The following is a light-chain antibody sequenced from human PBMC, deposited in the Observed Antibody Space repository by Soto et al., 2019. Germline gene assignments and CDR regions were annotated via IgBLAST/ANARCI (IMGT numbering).Light chain of an antibody. Sequence: QSVLTQPRSVSGSPGQSVTISCTGTSSDVGGYNYVSWYQQHPGKAPKLMIYDVSKRPSGVPDRFSGSKSGNTASLTISGLQAEDEADYYCCSYAGRYIHVFGTGTKLTVL. CDR1: SSDVGGYNY. V-gene: IGLV2-11*01. J-gene: IGLJ1*01. CDR2: DVS. CDR3: CSYAGRYIHV.